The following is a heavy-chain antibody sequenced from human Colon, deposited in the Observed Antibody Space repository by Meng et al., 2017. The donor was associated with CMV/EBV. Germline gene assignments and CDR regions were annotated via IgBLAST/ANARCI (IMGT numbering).Heavy chain of an antibody. CDR1: GYSFTSYW. D-gene: IGHD3-22*01. Sequence: GESLKISCKGSGYSFTSYWIGWVRQVPGKGLEWMGIIYPGDSNIRYSPSFQGQVTISADKSISTAYLQWSSLKASDSAMYYCARHGGYDSSGLYDYWGQGTLVTVSS. CDR3: ARHGGYDSSGLYDY. CDR2: IYPGDSNI. J-gene: IGHJ4*02. V-gene: IGHV5-51*01.